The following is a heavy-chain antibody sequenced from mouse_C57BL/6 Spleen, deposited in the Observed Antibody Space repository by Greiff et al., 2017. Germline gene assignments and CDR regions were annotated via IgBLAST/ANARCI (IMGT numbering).Heavy chain of an antibody. CDR2: IYPRSGNT. D-gene: IGHD1-1*01. V-gene: IGHV1-81*01. Sequence: QVQLQQSGAELARPGASVKLSCKASGYTFTSYGISWVKQRTGQGLEWIGEIYPRSGNTYYNEKFKGKATLTADKSSSTGYMGLRSLTSEDSAVYFCARSTTVVAIDYWGQGTTLTVSS. J-gene: IGHJ2*01. CDR1: GYTFTSYG. CDR3: ARSTTVVAIDY.